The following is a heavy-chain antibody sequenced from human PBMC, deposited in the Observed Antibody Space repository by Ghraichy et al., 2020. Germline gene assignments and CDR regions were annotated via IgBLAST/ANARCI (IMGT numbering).Heavy chain of an antibody. Sequence: RTCAASGFTFSSYSMNWVRQAPGKGLEWVSYIGSGGSSTYYADSVKGRFTISRDNAKNSVYLDMNSLRAEDTALYYCVRDGCSGRTCTFYNWGQGALVTVSS. V-gene: IGHV3-48*04. CDR1: GFTFSSYS. D-gene: IGHD2-15*01. J-gene: IGHJ4*02. CDR3: VRDGCSGRTCTFYN. CDR2: IGSGGSST.